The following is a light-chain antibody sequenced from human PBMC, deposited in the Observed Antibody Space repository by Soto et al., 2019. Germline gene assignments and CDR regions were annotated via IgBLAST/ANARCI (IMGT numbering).Light chain of an antibody. CDR2: WSS. J-gene: IGKJ4*01. CDR3: QQYYVTPLT. Sequence: DIVMTQSPDSLAASLGERATINCKSSQSVLYDSNNKNYLAWYQLKPRQPPKLLISWSSTRESGVPDRFSGIGFGTDFNLTTSSLQAEDVAMYYCQQYYVTPLTFGGGTKVEI. CDR1: QSVLYDSNNKNY. V-gene: IGKV4-1*01.